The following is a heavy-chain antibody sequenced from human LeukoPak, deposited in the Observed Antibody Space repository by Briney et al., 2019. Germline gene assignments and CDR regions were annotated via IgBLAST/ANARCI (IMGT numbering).Heavy chain of an antibody. CDR1: GGSISSGGYY. CDR3: AVDYVWGSYRVFDY. CDR2: IYYSGST. J-gene: IGHJ4*02. D-gene: IGHD3-16*02. V-gene: IGHV4-31*03. Sequence: SQTLSLTCTVSGGSISSGGYYWSWLRQHPGKGPEWIGYIYYSGSTYYNPSLKSRVTISVDTSKNQFSLKLSSVTAADTAVYYCAVDYVWGSYRVFDYWGQGTLVTVSS.